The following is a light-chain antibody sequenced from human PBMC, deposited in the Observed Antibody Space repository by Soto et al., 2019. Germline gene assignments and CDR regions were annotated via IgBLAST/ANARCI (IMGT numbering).Light chain of an antibody. CDR1: QGLSNY. CDR2: SAS. V-gene: IGKV1-9*01. J-gene: IGKJ4*01. Sequence: IQMTQSPSSLSASVGATVTIPCRASQGLSNYLAWYQQKPGKAPDLMIYSASTLQSGVPSRFSGSGSETEFSLTIRTLQPEDFATYYCQQLSRYPLTFGGGTKVDI. CDR3: QQLSRYPLT.